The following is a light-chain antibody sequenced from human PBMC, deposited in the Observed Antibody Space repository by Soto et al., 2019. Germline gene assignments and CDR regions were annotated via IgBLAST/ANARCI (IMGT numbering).Light chain of an antibody. CDR3: RQLTRYPST. Sequence: GDIVTVSCRASEDITNYLAWYQQKAGKAPKLLIYDASTLHSGVPSRFSGSGYGTDVNLTISGLQPEDFATYYCRQLTRYPSTFGGGTKVDIK. CDR1: EDITNY. J-gene: IGKJ4*01. CDR2: DAS. V-gene: IGKV1-9*01.